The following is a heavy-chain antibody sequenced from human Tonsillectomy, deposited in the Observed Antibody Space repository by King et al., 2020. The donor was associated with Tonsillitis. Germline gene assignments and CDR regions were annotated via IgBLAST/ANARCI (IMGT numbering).Heavy chain of an antibody. CDR1: GYTFTNYG. Sequence: VQLVESGAEVKKPGASVKVSCKASGYTFTNYGISWVRQAPGQGLEWMGWISAYNGNTNYAQKLQGRVTMTTDTSTSTAYMQLRSLRSDDTAVYYCAREAAVAAPGDFDYWGQGSLVTVSS. J-gene: IGHJ4*02. V-gene: IGHV1-18*04. D-gene: IGHD6-19*01. CDR3: AREAAVAAPGDFDY. CDR2: ISAYNGNT.